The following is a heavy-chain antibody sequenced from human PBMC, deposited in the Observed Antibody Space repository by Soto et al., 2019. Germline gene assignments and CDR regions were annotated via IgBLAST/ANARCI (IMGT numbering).Heavy chain of an antibody. CDR3: ARDLFGSSWYNWFDP. J-gene: IGHJ5*02. CDR2: IYYSGST. D-gene: IGHD6-13*01. Sequence: PSETLSLTCTVSGGSIISGGYYWIGIGQHPGKGLEWTGYIYYSGSTYYNPSLKSRVTISVDTSKNQFSLKLSSVTAADTAVYYCARDLFGSSWYNWFDPWGQGTLVTVSS. CDR1: GGSIISGGYY. V-gene: IGHV4-31*03.